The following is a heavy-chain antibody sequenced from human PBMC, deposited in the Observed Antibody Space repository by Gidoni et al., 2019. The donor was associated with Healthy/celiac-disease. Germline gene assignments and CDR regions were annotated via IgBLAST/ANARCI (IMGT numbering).Heavy chain of an antibody. J-gene: IGHJ4*02. D-gene: IGHD6-19*01. CDR1: GFTFSSYS. V-gene: IGHV3-21*01. CDR3: ARGSGYSSGWYKAFDY. Sequence: EVQLVESGGGLVKPGGSLRLSCAASGFTFSSYSMNWVRQAPGKGLEWVSSISSSSSYIYYADSVKGRFTISRDNAKNSLYLKMNSLRAEDTAGYYWARGSGYSSGWYKAFDYWGQGTLVTVSS. CDR2: ISSSSSYI.